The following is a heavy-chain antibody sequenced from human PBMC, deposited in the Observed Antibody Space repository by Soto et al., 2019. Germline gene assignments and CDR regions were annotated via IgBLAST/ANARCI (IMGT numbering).Heavy chain of an antibody. J-gene: IGHJ5*02. V-gene: IGHV3-15*07. CDR1: GFRVSGVW. CDR3: SDYYASGTMTLEP. D-gene: IGHD3-10*01. CDR2: IKSKSDGGTI. Sequence: EVQLLESGGGLVRPGGSLRLSCAVSGFRVSGVWLNWVRQTPGKGLEWVGRIKSKSDGGTIDYAAPVKDRFIISRDDSQHTLYLQMNSLNTEVTAVYYCSDYYASGTMTLEPWGRGTLVTVSS.